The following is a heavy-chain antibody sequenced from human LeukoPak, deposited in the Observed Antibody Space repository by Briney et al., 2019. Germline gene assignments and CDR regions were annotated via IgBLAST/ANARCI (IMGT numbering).Heavy chain of an antibody. CDR1: GFTFSSYS. J-gene: IGHJ4*02. Sequence: GGSLRLSCAASGFTFSSYSMNWVRQAPGKGLEWVSYISSSSSTIYYADSVKGRFTISRDNAKDTLYLQMNSLRAEDTAVYYCARGENTYIDYWGQGTLVTVSS. CDR2: ISSSSSTI. CDR3: ARGENTYIDY. V-gene: IGHV3-48*04. D-gene: IGHD3-16*01.